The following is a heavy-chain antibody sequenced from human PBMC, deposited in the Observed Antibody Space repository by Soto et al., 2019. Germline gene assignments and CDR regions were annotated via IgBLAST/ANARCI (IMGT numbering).Heavy chain of an antibody. J-gene: IGHJ4*02. CDR3: AREDSGYGLNYYFDY. CDR2: IYYSGST. V-gene: IGHV4-59*01. D-gene: IGHD5-12*01. Sequence: PSETLSLTCTVSGGSISSYYWSWIRQPPGKGLEWIGYIYYSGSTNYNPSLKSRVTISVDTSKNQFSLKLSSVTAADTAVYYCAREDSGYGLNYYFDYWGQGTLVTVSS. CDR1: GGSISSYY.